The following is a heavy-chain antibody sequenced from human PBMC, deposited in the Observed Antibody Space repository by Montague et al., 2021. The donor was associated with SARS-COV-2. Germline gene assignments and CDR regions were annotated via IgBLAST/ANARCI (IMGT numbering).Heavy chain of an antibody. CDR1: GDSVTERY. Sequence: SETLSLTCTVSGDSVTERYLNWVRQAAGKGLEWIGFIHPYGDIHYNASLKSRVILSRDASKNQFSLTLTSVTAADTAVNCCAIGGDSAKCGIWGRGTLVTVSS. CDR2: IHPYGDI. D-gene: IGHD2-21*01. J-gene: IGHJ3*02. CDR3: AIGGDSAKCGI. V-gene: IGHV4-4*07.